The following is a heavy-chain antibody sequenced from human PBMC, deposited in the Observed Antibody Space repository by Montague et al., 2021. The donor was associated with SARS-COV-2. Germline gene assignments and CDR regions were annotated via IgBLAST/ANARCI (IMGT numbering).Heavy chain of an antibody. J-gene: IGHJ6*02. D-gene: IGHD3-9*01. V-gene: IGHV4-59*08. CDR1: GGSIRPFY. CDR2: IYYSGNT. Sequence: SETLSLTCTVSGGSIRPFYWNWIRQTPEKGLEWIGCIYYSGNTNYNPSLNSRATISVDTSKNQFSLKLSSVTAADTAVYYCARLSKTGYPPLYYYYGMDVWGQGTTVTVSS. CDR3: ARLSKTGYPPLYYYYGMDV.